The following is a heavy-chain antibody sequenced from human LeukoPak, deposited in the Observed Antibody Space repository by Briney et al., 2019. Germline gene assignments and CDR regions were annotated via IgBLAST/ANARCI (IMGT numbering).Heavy chain of an antibody. V-gene: IGHV3-7*01. CDR3: ARESHSTYDY. CDR1: GFRFSSYW. Sequence: GGSLRLSCEASGFRFSSYWMSWVRQAPGQGLEWVASIKQDGNEEYYVDSVKGRFTISKDNAKNSLYLQLNSLRAEDTALYYCARESHSTYDYWGQGILVTVSS. CDR2: IKQDGNEE. J-gene: IGHJ4*02. D-gene: IGHD6-13*01.